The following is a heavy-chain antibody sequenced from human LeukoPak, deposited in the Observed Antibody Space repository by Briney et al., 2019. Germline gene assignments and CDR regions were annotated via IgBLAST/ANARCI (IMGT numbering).Heavy chain of an antibody. V-gene: IGHV4-59*01. CDR1: GVSISSYF. D-gene: IGHD2-21*02. CDR3: AREGGGDLAFDI. J-gene: IGHJ3*02. Sequence: SETLSLTCTVSGVSISSYFWSWIRQPPGKGLELIGYIYYSGSTNYNPSLKSRVTISVDTSKNQFSLKLSSVTAADTAVYYCAREGGGDLAFDIWGQGTMVTVSS. CDR2: IYYSGST.